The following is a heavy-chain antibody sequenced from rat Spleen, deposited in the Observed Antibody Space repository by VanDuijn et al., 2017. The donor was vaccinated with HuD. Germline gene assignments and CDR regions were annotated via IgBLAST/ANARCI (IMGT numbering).Heavy chain of an antibody. Sequence: EVQLVESGGGLVQPGRSLKLSCAASGFTFSNYNMAWVRQAPKKGLEWVATISYDGSSAYYRDSVKGRFTISRDNAQSTLYLQMDSLRSEDTATYYCARPNYPGFNYFDYWGQGVMVTVSS. CDR2: ISYDGSSA. D-gene: IGHD1-4*01. CDR1: GFTFSNYN. CDR3: ARPNYPGFNYFDY. V-gene: IGHV5-7*01. J-gene: IGHJ2*01.